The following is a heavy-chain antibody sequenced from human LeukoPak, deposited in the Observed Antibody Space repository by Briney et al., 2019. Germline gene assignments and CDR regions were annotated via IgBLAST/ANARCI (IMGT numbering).Heavy chain of an antibody. Sequence: GGSLRLSCAASGFTFNSYGMHSVRQAPGKGLEWVALIRYDGTNKYYADSVKGRFTISRDNSKNTLYLQMNSLRAEDTAVYYCAKDSGGSYSGYMDVWGKGTTVTVSS. CDR1: GFTFNSYG. J-gene: IGHJ6*03. CDR3: AKDSGGSYSGYMDV. D-gene: IGHD1-26*01. V-gene: IGHV3-30*02. CDR2: IRYDGTNK.